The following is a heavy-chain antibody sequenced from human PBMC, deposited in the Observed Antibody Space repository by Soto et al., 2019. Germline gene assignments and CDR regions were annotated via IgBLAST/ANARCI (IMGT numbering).Heavy chain of an antibody. V-gene: IGHV1-8*01. Sequence: QVQLVQSGAEVKKPGASVKVSCKASGYTFTSYDSNWVRQATGQGLEWMGGMNPNSGNKGYAQKLPGRVTMTSNTYISAAYMELSSLRSADTVVYCCAREKTSYGMDVWGQGTRVTVSS. CDR3: AREKTSYGMDV. CDR1: GYTFTSYD. CDR2: MNPNSGNK. J-gene: IGHJ6*02.